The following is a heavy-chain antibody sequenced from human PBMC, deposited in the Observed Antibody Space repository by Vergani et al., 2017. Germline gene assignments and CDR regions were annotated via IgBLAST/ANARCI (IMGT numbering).Heavy chain of an antibody. D-gene: IGHD3-16*02. V-gene: IGHV1-2*02. CDR3: ARAPYSSDYVWGSYRS. Sequence: QVQLVQSGAEVKKPGASVKVSCKASGYTFTGYYMHWVRQAPGQGLEWMGWINPNSGGTNYAQKFQGRVTMTRDTSISPAYMALSRLRSDDTSVYYCARAPYSSDYVWGSYRSWDQVTLVIVSS. CDR1: GYTFTGYY. J-gene: IGHJ4*02. CDR2: INPNSGGT.